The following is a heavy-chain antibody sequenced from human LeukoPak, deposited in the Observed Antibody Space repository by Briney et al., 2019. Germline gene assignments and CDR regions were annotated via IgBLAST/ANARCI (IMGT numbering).Heavy chain of an antibody. CDR3: ARSSYTSSWYPDY. D-gene: IGHD6-13*01. J-gene: IGHJ4*02. CDR2: ISSSSSYI. V-gene: IGHV3-21*01. Sequence: GSLRLSCAAYGFTFHTYTMNWVRQAPGKGLEWVSSISSSSSYIYYADSVKGRFTISRDNAKGSLYLQMNSLRAEDTAVYYCARSSYTSSWYPDYWGQGTLVTVSS. CDR1: GFTFHTYT.